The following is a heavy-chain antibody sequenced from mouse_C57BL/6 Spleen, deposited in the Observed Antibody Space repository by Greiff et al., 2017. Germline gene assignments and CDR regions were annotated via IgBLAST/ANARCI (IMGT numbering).Heavy chain of an antibody. CDR1: GYSFTSGYY. CDR3: ASYYDGSSYNMDY. J-gene: IGHJ2*01. Sequence: EVQLVESGPGLVKPSQSLSLTCSVTGYSFTSGYYWYLIRQFPGNKLEWMGYISYDGSNNYNPSLKNRISITRDTSKNQYFLKLNSVHTEDTTTEYCASYYDGSSYNMDYWGQGTTLTVSS. CDR2: ISYDGSN. D-gene: IGHD1-1*01. V-gene: IGHV3-6*01.